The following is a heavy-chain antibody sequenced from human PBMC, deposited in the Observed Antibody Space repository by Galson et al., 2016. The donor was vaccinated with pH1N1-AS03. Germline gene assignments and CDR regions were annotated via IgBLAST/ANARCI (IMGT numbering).Heavy chain of an antibody. CDR1: GFTFGSFA. J-gene: IGHJ4*02. D-gene: IGHD2-15*01. Sequence: SLRLSCAASGFTFGSFAMSWARQAPGKGLEWVSAISGSGNNTYYGDSVKGRLTISRDNSKNMLYLQMNSLRAEDTAVYYCAKDKGLGGGSCYQYWGQGTLVTVSS. CDR2: ISGSGNNT. CDR3: AKDKGLGGGSCYQY. V-gene: IGHV3-23*01.